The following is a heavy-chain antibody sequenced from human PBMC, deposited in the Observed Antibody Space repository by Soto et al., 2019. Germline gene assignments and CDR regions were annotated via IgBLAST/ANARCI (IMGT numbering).Heavy chain of an antibody. D-gene: IGHD1-26*01. J-gene: IGHJ4*02. Sequence: GGSLRLSCAASGFTFHNYWMGWVRQTPDKGLEWVANIKPDGSDKYYVDSVKGRFTISRDNAKNSLYLQMNSLRAEDTAVYYCANGRGSTWGYYFDYWGQGTRVTVSS. CDR3: ANGRGSTWGYYFDY. CDR2: IKPDGSDK. V-gene: IGHV3-7*05. CDR1: GFTFHNYW.